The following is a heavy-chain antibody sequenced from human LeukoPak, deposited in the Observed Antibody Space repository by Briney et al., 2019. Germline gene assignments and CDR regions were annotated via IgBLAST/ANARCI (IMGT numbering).Heavy chain of an antibody. CDR1: GFTFSDYY. V-gene: IGHV3-11*04. Sequence: PGGSLRLSCAASGFTFSDYYMSWIRQAPGKGLEWVSYISSSGTTIYYADSVKGRFTVSRDNSKNTLFLQMNSLRAEDTAVYYCAKVGSYHDFDYWGQGTLVTVSS. J-gene: IGHJ4*02. CDR2: ISSSGTTI. D-gene: IGHD3-22*01. CDR3: AKVGSYHDFDY.